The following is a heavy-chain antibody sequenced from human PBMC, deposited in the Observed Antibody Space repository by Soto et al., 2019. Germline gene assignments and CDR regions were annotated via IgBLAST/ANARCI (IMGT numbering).Heavy chain of an antibody. Sequence: GGSLRLSCAASGFTVSSNYMSWVRQAPGKGLEWVSVIYSGGSTYYADSVKGRFNISRDNTKNTLYLQMNSLRAEDTAVYYCARLGYSYGRHGAFDIWGQGTMVTVSS. CDR1: GFTVSSNY. V-gene: IGHV3-53*01. D-gene: IGHD5-18*01. CDR2: IYSGGST. J-gene: IGHJ3*02. CDR3: ARLGYSYGRHGAFDI.